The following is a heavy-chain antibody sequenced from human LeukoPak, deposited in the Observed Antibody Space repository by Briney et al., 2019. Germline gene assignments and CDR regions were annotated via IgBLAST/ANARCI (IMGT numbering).Heavy chain of an antibody. J-gene: IGHJ3*02. Sequence: GGSLRLSCAASGFTFSSYSMNWVRQAPGKGLEWVSYISSSSSTIYYADSVKGRFTISRDNAKNSLYLQMNSLRAEDTAVYYCARSLPNYYDSSGSHAFDIWGQGAMVTVSS. V-gene: IGHV3-48*01. CDR1: GFTFSSYS. D-gene: IGHD3-22*01. CDR2: ISSSSSTI. CDR3: ARSLPNYYDSSGSHAFDI.